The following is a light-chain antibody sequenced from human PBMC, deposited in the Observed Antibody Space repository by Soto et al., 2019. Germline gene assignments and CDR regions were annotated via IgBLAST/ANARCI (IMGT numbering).Light chain of an antibody. CDR1: SSNIGSNT. Sequence: QSVLTQPPSASGTPGQRVTISCSGSSSNIGSNTVNWYQQLPGTAPKLLIYSNNQRPSGVPDRFSGSKSGTSASLAISGLQSEDEADYYCAAWDDSLFWVFGRGTKLTVL. CDR3: AAWDDSLFWV. V-gene: IGLV1-44*01. CDR2: SNN. J-gene: IGLJ3*02.